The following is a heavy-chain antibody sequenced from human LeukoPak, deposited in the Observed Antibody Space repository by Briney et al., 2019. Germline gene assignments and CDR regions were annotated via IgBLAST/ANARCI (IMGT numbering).Heavy chain of an antibody. D-gene: IGHD2-8*02. CDR1: GYTFTSYY. V-gene: IGHV1-46*01. CDR2: INPIGGIT. CDR3: ARGADTGGFPHFDF. J-gene: IGHJ4*02. Sequence: SSVKLSCKASGYTFTSYYIHRVRQAPGQGAGWLGMINPIGGITNYAQKFQGRVTMTRDTSTDTVYMELSSLRSDDAAVYYCARGADTGGFPHFDFWGQGTLVTVSS.